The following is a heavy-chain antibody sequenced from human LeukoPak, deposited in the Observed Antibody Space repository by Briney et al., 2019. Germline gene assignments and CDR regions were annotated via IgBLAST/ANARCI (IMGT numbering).Heavy chain of an antibody. CDR3: SRERMVRGVVNYYYYYYMDV. D-gene: IGHD3-10*01. CDR2: IWYDGSNK. CDR1: GYTFSSYG. J-gene: IGHJ6*03. V-gene: IGHV3-33*08. Sequence: PGGSLRLSCAASGYTFSSYGMHWVRQAPGKGLEWVAVIWYDGSNKYHADSVKGRFTISRDNSKNTLYLQMNSLRAEDTAVYYCSRERMVRGVVNYYYYYYMDVWGKGTTVTVSS.